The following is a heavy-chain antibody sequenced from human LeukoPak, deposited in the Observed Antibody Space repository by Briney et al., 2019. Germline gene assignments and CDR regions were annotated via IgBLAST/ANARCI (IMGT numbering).Heavy chain of an antibody. CDR2: IYYSGST. Sequence: PSETLSLTCTVPGGSISSSSYYWGWIRQPPGKGLEWIGSIYYSGSTYYNPSLKSRVTISVDTSKNQFSLKLSSVTAADTAVYYCASERAYYFDYWGQGTLVTVSS. CDR3: ASERAYYFDY. CDR1: GGSISSSSYY. V-gene: IGHV4-39*07. J-gene: IGHJ4*02.